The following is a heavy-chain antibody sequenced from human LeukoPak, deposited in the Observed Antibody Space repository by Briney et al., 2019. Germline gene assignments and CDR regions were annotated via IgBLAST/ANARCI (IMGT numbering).Heavy chain of an antibody. CDR2: IYPVDSDT. CDR3: ARRAARGISAAGTDC. CDR1: GYSFSNYW. V-gene: IGHV5-51*01. Sequence: GESLKISCKASGYSFSNYWIGWVRQMRGKGLEWLGIIYPVDSDTRYSPSVQAQVTISVDKSINTAYLQWNSLRASDSAMYYCARRAARGISAAGTDCWGQGTLVTVSS. D-gene: IGHD6-13*01. J-gene: IGHJ4*02.